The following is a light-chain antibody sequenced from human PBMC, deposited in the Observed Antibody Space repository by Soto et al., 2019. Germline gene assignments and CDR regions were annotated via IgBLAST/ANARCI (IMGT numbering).Light chain of an antibody. CDR2: AAS. Sequence: DIQMTQSPSSLSASVGDRVTITCRASQSISNYLNWYQPKQGKAPKLLIYAASSLHSGVPSRFSGSASGTDFTLTIDSLQPEDFAAYYCQQTYSTPWTFGQGTKVEIK. CDR3: QQTYSTPWT. V-gene: IGKV1-39*01. CDR1: QSISNY. J-gene: IGKJ1*01.